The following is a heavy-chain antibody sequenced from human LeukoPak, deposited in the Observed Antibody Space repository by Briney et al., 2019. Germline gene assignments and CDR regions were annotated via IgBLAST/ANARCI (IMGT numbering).Heavy chain of an antibody. CDR3: AKGESDYSNNYYYYYMDV. D-gene: IGHD4-11*01. V-gene: IGHV3-43*01. Sequence: GGSLRLSCAASGFTFDDYTMRWVRQAPGKGLEWVSLISWDGGSTYYADSVKGRFTISRDNSKNSLYLQMNSLRTEDTALYYCAKGESDYSNNYYYYYMDVWGKGTTVTVSS. CDR2: ISWDGGST. CDR1: GFTFDDYT. J-gene: IGHJ6*03.